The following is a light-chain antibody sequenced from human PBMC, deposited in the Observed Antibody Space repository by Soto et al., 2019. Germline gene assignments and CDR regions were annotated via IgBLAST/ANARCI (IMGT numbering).Light chain of an antibody. J-gene: IGLJ1*01. CDR1: SSDVGGYHY. CDR2: EVS. CDR3: CSHGGSNV. V-gene: IGLV2-8*01. Sequence: QSVLTQPPSASGSPGQSVTISCTGTSSDVGGYHYVSWYQQHPGKAPKLIIYEVSKRPAGVPDRFSGSKSGNTASLTVSGLQAEDEADYYCCSHGGSNVFGTGTKLTVL.